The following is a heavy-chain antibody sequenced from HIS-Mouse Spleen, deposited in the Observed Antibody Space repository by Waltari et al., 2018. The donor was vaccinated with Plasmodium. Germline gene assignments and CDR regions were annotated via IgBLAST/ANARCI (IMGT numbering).Heavy chain of an antibody. D-gene: IGHD6-6*01. V-gene: IGHV3-53*01. CDR1: GFTVSGKY. CDR3: ARGMKSSSSAFDI. Sequence: EVQLVESGGGLIQPGGSLRRSCAASGFTVSGKYISGARTAPGKGLEWVSVIYSGGSTYYADSVKGRFTISRDNSKNTLYLQMNSLGAEDTAVYYCARGMKSSSSAFDIWGQGTMVTVSS. CDR2: IYSGGST. J-gene: IGHJ3*02.